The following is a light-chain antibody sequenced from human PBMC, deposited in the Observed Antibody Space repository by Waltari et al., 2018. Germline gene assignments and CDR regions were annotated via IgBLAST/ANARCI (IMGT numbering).Light chain of an antibody. V-gene: IGKV3-15*01. Sequence: EIVMTQSPAPLSVSPGERATLSCRASQSVSTKLAWYQQKPGQAPRLLIYAASTRATGIPVRFSGSGSGTEFTLTISSLQSEDFAVYYCQQYNNWPPLTFGGGTKVEIK. CDR1: QSVSTK. J-gene: IGKJ4*01. CDR2: AAS. CDR3: QQYNNWPPLT.